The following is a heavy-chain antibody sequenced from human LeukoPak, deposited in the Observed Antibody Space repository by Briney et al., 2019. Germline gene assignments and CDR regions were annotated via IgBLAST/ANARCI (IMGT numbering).Heavy chain of an antibody. Sequence: SETLSLTCAVSGGSINSGGYSWSWIRQPPGKGLEWIGYIYHSGSTYYNPSLKSRVTISVDRSKNQFCLKLSSVTAADTAVHYCARWGIFVVDPWGEGTLVTVSS. CDR2: IYHSGST. D-gene: IGHD3-3*01. J-gene: IGHJ5*02. CDR3: ARWGIFVVDP. CDR1: GGSINSGGYS. V-gene: IGHV4-30-2*01.